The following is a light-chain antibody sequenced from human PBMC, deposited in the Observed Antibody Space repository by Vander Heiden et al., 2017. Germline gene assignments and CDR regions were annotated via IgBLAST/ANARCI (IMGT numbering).Light chain of an antibody. CDR3: AAWDDSLSGWV. CDR2: SNN. V-gene: IGLV1-47*02. CDR1: SSNIGSNY. J-gene: IGLJ3*02. Sequence: QPVLTQPPAASGTTGQRVTISCSGSSSNIGSNYVYWYQQLPGTAPKLLIYSNNQRPSGVPDRFSGSKSGTSASLAISGLRSEDEADYYCAAWDDSLSGWVFGGGTKLTVL.